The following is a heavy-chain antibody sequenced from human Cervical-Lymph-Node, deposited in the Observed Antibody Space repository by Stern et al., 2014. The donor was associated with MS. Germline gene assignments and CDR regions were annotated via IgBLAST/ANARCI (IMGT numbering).Heavy chain of an antibody. D-gene: IGHD6-13*01. V-gene: IGHV4-59*01. CDR3: ARDVGMDS. CDR2: IYYSGST. CDR1: GVSLSTYY. J-gene: IGHJ5*01. Sequence: VQLLESGPGLVKPSETLSLTCTVSGVSLSTYYWSWIRQPPGKGLEWIGYIYYSGSTTYNPSLKSRVTMSVDTSRSQFSLKLSSVTAADTAVYYCARDVGMDSWGQGTLVTVSS.